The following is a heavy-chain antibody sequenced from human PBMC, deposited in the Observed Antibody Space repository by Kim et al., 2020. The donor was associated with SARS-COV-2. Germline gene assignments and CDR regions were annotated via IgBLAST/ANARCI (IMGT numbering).Heavy chain of an antibody. CDR3: ARGDIYDYDYFDY. Sequence: NYAQKFQGWVTMTRDTSISTAYMELSRLRSDDTAVYYCARGDIYDYDYFDYWGQGTMVTVSS. J-gene: IGHJ4*02. V-gene: IGHV1-2*04. D-gene: IGHD5-12*01.